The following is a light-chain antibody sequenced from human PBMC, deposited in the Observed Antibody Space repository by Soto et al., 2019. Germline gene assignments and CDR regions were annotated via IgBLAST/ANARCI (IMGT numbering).Light chain of an antibody. CDR2: RDR. J-gene: IGLJ1*01. CDR3: QVWDSSSYV. Sequence: SYELTQPLSVSVALGQKARITCGGNNIGSKNVHGYQQKPGQAPVLVMYRDRNRPSRIPERFSGSNSGDTATLTIRRSQAGDEDDYYCQVWDSSSYVFGTGTKLTV. CDR1: NIGSKN. V-gene: IGLV3-9*01.